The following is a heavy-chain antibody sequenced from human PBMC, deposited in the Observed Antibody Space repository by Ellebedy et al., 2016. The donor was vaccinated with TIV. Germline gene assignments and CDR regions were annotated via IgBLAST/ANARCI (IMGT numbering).Heavy chain of an antibody. Sequence: GESLKISCAASGFTFSTYWMSWVRQAPGKGLEWVADIKQDGSEKYYGDSVKGRFTISRDNTKNSLYLQMNSLRAEDTAIYYCARDNWNDADAFDIWGQGTMVTVSS. J-gene: IGHJ3*02. CDR1: GFTFSTYW. CDR3: ARDNWNDADAFDI. V-gene: IGHV3-7*01. CDR2: IKQDGSEK. D-gene: IGHD1-20*01.